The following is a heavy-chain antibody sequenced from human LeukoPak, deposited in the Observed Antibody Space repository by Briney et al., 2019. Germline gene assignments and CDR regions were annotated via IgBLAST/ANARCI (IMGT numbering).Heavy chain of an antibody. CDR2: IYPDDSDT. Sequence: GESLKISCKGSGYSFASSWTGWVRQMPGKGLEWMGIIYPDDSDTRYRPSFEGRITISVDKSISTAYLPWSSLEAPDPAVYYLARHGHCTNGVCYSNYYYHMDVWGKGTTVTVSS. D-gene: IGHD2-8*01. V-gene: IGHV5-51*01. CDR1: GYSFASSW. CDR3: ARHGHCTNGVCYSNYYYHMDV. J-gene: IGHJ6*03.